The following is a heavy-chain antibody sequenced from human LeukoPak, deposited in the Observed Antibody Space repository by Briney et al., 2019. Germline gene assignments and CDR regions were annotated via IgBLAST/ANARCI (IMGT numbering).Heavy chain of an antibody. Sequence: SVKVSCKASGGTFSSYAISWVRQAPGQGLEWMGGIIPIFGTANYAQKFQGRVSITADESTSTAYMELSSLRSEDTAVYYCATALDLILSDAFDIWGQGTMVTVSS. J-gene: IGHJ3*02. CDR3: ATALDLILSDAFDI. V-gene: IGHV1-69*13. CDR2: IIPIFGTA. CDR1: GGTFSSYA.